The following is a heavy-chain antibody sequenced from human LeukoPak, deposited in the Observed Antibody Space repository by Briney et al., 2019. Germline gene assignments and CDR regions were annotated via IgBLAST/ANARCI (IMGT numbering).Heavy chain of an antibody. J-gene: IGHJ3*02. CDR3: ARTPNYSAAFDI. CDR2: ISYDGSNK. D-gene: IGHD1-7*01. Sequence: VAVISYDGSNKYYADSVKGRFTISRDNSKNTLYLQMNSLRAEDTAVYYCARTPNYSAAFDIWGQGTMVTVSS. V-gene: IGHV3-30-3*01.